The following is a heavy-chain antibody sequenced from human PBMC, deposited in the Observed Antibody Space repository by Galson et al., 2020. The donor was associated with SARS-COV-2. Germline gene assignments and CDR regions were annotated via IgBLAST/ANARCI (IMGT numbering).Heavy chain of an antibody. D-gene: IGHD7-27*01. CDR3: ATLTGDESDYFDY. Sequence: ASVKVSCKASGYTFTDYYMDWVRQAPGQGLEWMGRINPKSGGTNYAQRFQGRVTMTRDTSFNTAYMELSRLRSDDTAVYYCATLTGDESDYFDYWGQGTLVTVSS. J-gene: IGHJ4*02. CDR2: INPKSGGT. CDR1: GYTFTDYY. V-gene: IGHV1-2*06.